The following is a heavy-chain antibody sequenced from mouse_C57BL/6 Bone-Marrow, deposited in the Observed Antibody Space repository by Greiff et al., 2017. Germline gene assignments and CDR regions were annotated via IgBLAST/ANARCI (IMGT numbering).Heavy chain of an antibody. J-gene: IGHJ1*03. D-gene: IGHD1-1*01. CDR2: IDPSDSYT. V-gene: IGHV1-69*01. CDR3: ATVYGSTYWYFDV. Sequence: QVQLQQPGAELVMPGASVKLSCKASGYTFTSYWMHWVKQRPGQGLEWIGEIDPSDSYTNYNQKFKGKSTLTVDKSSSTAYMQLSILTSEDSAVYYCATVYGSTYWYFDVSGTGTTVTVSS. CDR1: GYTFTSYW.